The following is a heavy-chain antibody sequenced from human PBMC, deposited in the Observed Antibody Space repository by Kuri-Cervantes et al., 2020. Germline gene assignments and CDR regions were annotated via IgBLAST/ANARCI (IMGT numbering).Heavy chain of an antibody. CDR2: AYLVGTT. V-gene: IGHV4-59*08. J-gene: IGHJ4*02. Sequence: ESLKISCAASGFTFSDYYMSWIRQAPGKGLEWIGNAYLVGTTNYNPSLESRVTISVDTSKHQFSLKLTSVTAADTAVYYCVGSRPDQAVMSFEFWGLGTLVTVSS. D-gene: IGHD3/OR15-3a*01. CDR3: VGSRPDQAVMSFEF. CDR1: GFTFSDYY.